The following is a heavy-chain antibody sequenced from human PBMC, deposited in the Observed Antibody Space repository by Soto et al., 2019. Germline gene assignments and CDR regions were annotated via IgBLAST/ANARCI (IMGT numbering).Heavy chain of an antibody. CDR1: AFAFSHYG. D-gene: IGHD2-21*01. V-gene: IGHV3-30*02. Sequence: QVQLVESGGGVVQPGGSLRLSCAASAFAFSHYGMHWVRQAPGTGLEWVAFIQTDGGDKRFADSMQGRFTLSRDNSKTTLYLQMNNLRAEDTAVYYFTREDSNRVVGTFGYWGYGTLGIVSS. CDR3: TREDSNRVVGTFGY. J-gene: IGHJ4*01. CDR2: IQTDGGDK.